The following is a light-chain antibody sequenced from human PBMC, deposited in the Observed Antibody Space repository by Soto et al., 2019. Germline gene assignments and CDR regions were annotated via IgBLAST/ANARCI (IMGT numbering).Light chain of an antibody. CDR3: QQYNNWTPKQYT. Sequence: EIVMTQSPATLSVSPGERATLSCRASQSVSSNLAWYQHKPGQAPRLLIYGASTRATGIPARFSASGSGTELSLTISSLQSEHFAVYYCQQYNNWTPKQYTFGQGTKLEIK. CDR1: QSVSSN. J-gene: IGKJ2*01. V-gene: IGKV3-15*01. CDR2: GAS.